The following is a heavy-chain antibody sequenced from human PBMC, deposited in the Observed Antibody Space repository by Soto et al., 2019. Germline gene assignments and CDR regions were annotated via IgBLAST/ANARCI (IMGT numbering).Heavy chain of an antibody. Sequence: QVQFVQSGAEVKKPGASVKVSCKTPGYNFTRYNIHWVRQAPGPRLEWMGWINVGNGNTRYSQKFQGRLTLTRDTLGITAYLELSMLICEDSAFFCSGTQQDYDGCLDSWGQGTLVTVSS. CDR3: GTQQDYDGCLDS. V-gene: IGHV1-3*01. CDR1: GYNFTRYN. D-gene: IGHD3-22*01. J-gene: IGHJ4*02. CDR2: INVGNGNT.